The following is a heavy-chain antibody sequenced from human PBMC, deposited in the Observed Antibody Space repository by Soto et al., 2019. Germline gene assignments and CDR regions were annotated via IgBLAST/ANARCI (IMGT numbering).Heavy chain of an antibody. D-gene: IGHD6-13*01. CDR3: TTDGSHYSTSWSLWFFDY. CDR1: GFTFSNAW. CDR2: IKSKTDRGTT. V-gene: IGHV3-15*07. J-gene: IGHJ4*02. Sequence: GGSLRLSCAASGFTFSNAWMNWVRQAPGKGLEWVGRIKSKTDRGTTEYAAPVNGRFTISRDDSKSTLYLQMNSLKTEDSAVYFCTTDGSHYSTSWSLWFFDYWGQGTLVTVSS.